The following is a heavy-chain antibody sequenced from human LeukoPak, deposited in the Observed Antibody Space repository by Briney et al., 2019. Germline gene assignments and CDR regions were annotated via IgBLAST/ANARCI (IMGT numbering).Heavy chain of an antibody. J-gene: IGHJ3*02. CDR1: GGSISSYY. CDR2: IFYSGST. V-gene: IGHV4-59*01. D-gene: IGHD2-15*01. CDR3: ARSVGAWDAFDI. Sequence: SETLSLTCTVSGGSISSYYWNWIRQPPGKGLECIGYIFYSGSTNYNPSLKSRVTISVDTSKNQFSLKLTSATAADTAVYYCARSVGAWDAFDIWGQGTLVTVS.